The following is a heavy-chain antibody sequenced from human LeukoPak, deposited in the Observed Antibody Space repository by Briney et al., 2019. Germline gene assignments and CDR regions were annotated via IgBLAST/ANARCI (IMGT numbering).Heavy chain of an antibody. D-gene: IGHD2-15*01. CDR3: ATGVVAATPVSFDY. Sequence: SETLSLTCTVSGGSITSSSYYWGWIRQPPGKGLEWIGSVYYSGSTYYNPSLKSRVTMSVDTSKNQFSLKLSSVTAADTAVYYCATGVVAATPVSFDYWGQGTLVTVSS. J-gene: IGHJ4*02. CDR2: VYYSGST. CDR1: GGSITSSSYY. V-gene: IGHV4-39*01.